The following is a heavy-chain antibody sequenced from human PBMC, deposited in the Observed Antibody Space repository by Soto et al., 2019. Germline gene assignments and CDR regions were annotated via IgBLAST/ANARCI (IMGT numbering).Heavy chain of an antibody. V-gene: IGHV4-31*03. Sequence: SETLSLTCTVSGGSISSGCYYWSWIRQHPGKGLEWIGYIYYSGSTYYNPSLKSRVTISVDTSKNQFSLKLSSVTAADTAVYYCARARFLEWLFLAFDIWGQGTMVTVSS. CDR2: IYYSGST. D-gene: IGHD3-3*01. CDR3: ARARFLEWLFLAFDI. CDR1: GGSISSGCYY. J-gene: IGHJ3*02.